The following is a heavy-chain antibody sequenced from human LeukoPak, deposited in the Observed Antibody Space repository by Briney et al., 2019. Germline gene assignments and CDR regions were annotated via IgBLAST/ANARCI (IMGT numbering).Heavy chain of an antibody. Sequence: GASVKVSCKASGYTFTGYYMHWVRQAPGQGLEWMGWINPNSGGTNYAQKFQGRVTMTRDTSISTAYMELSRLRSDDTAVYYCARDPSLWFGELFIDYWGQGTLVTVSS. V-gene: IGHV1-2*02. D-gene: IGHD3-10*01. CDR3: ARDPSLWFGELFIDY. CDR1: GYTFTGYY. CDR2: INPNSGGT. J-gene: IGHJ4*02.